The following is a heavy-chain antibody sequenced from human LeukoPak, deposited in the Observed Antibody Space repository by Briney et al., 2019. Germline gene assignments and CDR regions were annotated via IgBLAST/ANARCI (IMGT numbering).Heavy chain of an antibody. V-gene: IGHV4-38-2*02. J-gene: IGHJ4*02. Sequence: SETLSLTCTVSGYSISSGYYWGWIRQPPGKGLEWIGSIYHSGSTYYNPSLKSRVTISVDTSKNQFSLKLSSVTAADTAVYYSARGLDSDYWGQGTLVTVSS. CDR2: IYHSGST. CDR3: ARGLDSDY. CDR1: GYSISSGYY.